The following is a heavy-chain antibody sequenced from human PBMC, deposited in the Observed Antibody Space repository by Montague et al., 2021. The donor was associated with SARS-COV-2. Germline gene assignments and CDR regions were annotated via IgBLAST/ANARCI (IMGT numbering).Heavy chain of an antibody. CDR3: AGDLREEYGYGWVVFTGDYYGMDV. CDR1: GFTFSSYA. V-gene: IGHV3-30-3*01. J-gene: IGHJ6*02. D-gene: IGHD5-18*01. CDR2: IPYDGSNK. Sequence: SLRLSCAASGFTFSSYAMHWVRQAPGKGLGWVAVIPYDGSNKSYADSVKARFTISRDISRTPLYLQMNSLRAEDTAVYYCAGDLREEYGYGWVVFTGDYYGMDVWGQGTTVTVSS.